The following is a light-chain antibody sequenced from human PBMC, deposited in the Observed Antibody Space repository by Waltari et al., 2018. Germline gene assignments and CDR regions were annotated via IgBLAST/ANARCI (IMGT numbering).Light chain of an antibody. CDR2: VER. CDR1: NIGSKS. V-gene: IGLV3-21*02. CDR3: QVWDFSVDHV. Sequence: YVLTQPPSVSVAPGPTARISCGGTNIGSKSCHWYQHTPGQAPVLVVSVERDRPSGIQGRFSGSKSGNTATLTITRVEAGDEADYYCQVWDFSVDHVFGGGTKLTVL. J-gene: IGLJ2*01.